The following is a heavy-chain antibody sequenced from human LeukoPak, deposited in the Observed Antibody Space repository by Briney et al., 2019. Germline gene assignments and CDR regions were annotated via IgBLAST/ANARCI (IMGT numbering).Heavy chain of an antibody. D-gene: IGHD3-10*01. CDR3: ARAVRGVIITKGYFQH. Sequence: PGGSLRLSCAASGFTVSSNYMSWVRQAPGKGLEWVSVIYSGGSTYYADSVKGRFTISRDNSMNTLYLQMNSLRAEDTAVYYCARAVRGVIITKGYFQHWGQGTLVTVSS. V-gene: IGHV3-66*01. J-gene: IGHJ1*01. CDR1: GFTVSSNY. CDR2: IYSGGST.